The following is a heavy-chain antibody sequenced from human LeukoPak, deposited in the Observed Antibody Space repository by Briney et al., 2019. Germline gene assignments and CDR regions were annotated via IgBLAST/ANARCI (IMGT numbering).Heavy chain of an antibody. CDR2: INPNSGGT. CDR3: ARVGRGYSGYVSDYYYYYYMGV. V-gene: IGHV1-2*02. Sequence: ASVKVSCKASGYTFTGYYMHWVRQAPGQGLEWMGWINPNSGGTNYAQKFQGRVTMTRDTSISTAYMELSRLRSDDTAVYYCARVGRGYSGYVSDYYYYYYMGVWGKGTTVTISS. CDR1: GYTFTGYY. D-gene: IGHD5-12*01. J-gene: IGHJ6*03.